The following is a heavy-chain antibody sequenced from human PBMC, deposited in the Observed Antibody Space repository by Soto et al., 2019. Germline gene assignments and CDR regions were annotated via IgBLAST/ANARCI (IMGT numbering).Heavy chain of an antibody. J-gene: IGHJ5*01. CDR1: GNTFSSDY. V-gene: IGHV1-46*04. CDR2: INPKDGST. D-gene: IGHD6-19*01. Sequence: QVQLVQSGAEVRKPGASVKVSCKASGNTFSSDYMHWVRQSPGQGLEWMGIINPKDGSTKYAQKLEGRVTMTRDRSKRTDYMELSSLASDDTAVYYCARGRYQISSSLDNWLDSWGQGTLVTVSS. CDR3: ARGRYQISSSLDNWLDS.